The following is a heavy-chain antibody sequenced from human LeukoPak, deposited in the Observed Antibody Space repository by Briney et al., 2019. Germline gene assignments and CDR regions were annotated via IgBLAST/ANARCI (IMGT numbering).Heavy chain of an antibody. CDR3: ARGRGAYYYGSGSSTLDY. CDR1: GFSFNTYS. V-gene: IGHV3-21*01. CDR2: INSGGHFI. Sequence: GGSLRLSCAASGFSFNTYSMSWVRQAPGKGLEWVSSINSGGHFIYYADSVKGRFTISRDIAKNSVYLQMNSLTVEDTAVYYCARGRGAYYYGSGSSTLDYWGQGTLVTVSS. D-gene: IGHD3-10*01. J-gene: IGHJ4*02.